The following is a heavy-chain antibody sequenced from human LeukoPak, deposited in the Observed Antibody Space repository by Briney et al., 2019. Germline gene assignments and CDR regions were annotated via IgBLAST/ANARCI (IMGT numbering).Heavy chain of an antibody. V-gene: IGHV1-18*01. Sequence: ASVKVSCKASGYTFINYGISWLRQAPGQGLEWLGWITTYNGNTNYAQKLQGRVSMTTDTSTSTAYMELRSLRSDDTAVYYCARDRPPQLVRPFDYWGQGTLVTVSS. CDR1: GYTFINYG. CDR2: ITTYNGNT. CDR3: ARDRPPQLVRPFDY. J-gene: IGHJ4*02. D-gene: IGHD6-13*01.